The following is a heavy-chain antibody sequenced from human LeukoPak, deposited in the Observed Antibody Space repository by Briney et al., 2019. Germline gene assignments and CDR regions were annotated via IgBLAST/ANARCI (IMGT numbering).Heavy chain of an antibody. CDR2: VSYDGSNK. V-gene: IGHV3-30-3*01. CDR1: GFTFSSYA. D-gene: IGHD5-18*01. J-gene: IGHJ4*02. Sequence: PGGSLRLSCAASGFTFSSYAMHWVRQAPGKGLEWVAVVSYDGSNKYYADSVKGRFTISRDNSKNTLYLQMNSLRAEDTAVYYCARAFHGYSYGYGDFGGQGTRVTVSS. CDR3: ARAFHGYSYGYGDF.